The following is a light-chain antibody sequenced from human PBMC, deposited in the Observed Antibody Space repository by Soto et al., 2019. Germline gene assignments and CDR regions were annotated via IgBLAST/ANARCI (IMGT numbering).Light chain of an antibody. Sequence: DIPMTQSPSSLSASVGDRVTITCRASQSISSYLNWYQQKPGKAPKLLIYAASSLQSGVPSRFSGSGSGTDFTLTISSLQPEDFATYYCQQSYSTPLTCGGGTKVESK. CDR3: QQSYSTPLT. J-gene: IGKJ4*01. CDR2: AAS. CDR1: QSISSY. V-gene: IGKV1-39*01.